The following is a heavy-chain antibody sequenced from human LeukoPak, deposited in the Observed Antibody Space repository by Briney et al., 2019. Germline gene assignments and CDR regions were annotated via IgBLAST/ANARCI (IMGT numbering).Heavy chain of an antibody. CDR2: IASRSTT. Sequence: PGGSLRLSCAASGFIFSHYGMNWVRKAPGKGLEWVSGIASRSTTYYADSVKVRFTISRDNSKNMVWLQINSPTAEDTATYYCAKDGNWARFEDWGEGTLVTVSS. CDR3: AKDGNWARFED. V-gene: IGHV3-23*01. J-gene: IGHJ4*02. D-gene: IGHD7-27*01. CDR1: GFIFSHYG.